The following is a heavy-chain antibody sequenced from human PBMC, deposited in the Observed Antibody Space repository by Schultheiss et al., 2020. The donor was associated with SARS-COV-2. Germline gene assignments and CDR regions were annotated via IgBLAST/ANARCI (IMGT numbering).Heavy chain of an antibody. J-gene: IGHJ6*02. CDR3: ARIRYGMDV. CDR1: GFTFSSYE. V-gene: IGHV3-23*01. CDR2: ISGSGGST. Sequence: GGSLRLSCAASGFTFSSYEMNWVRQAPGKGLEWVSAISGSGGSTYYADSVKGRFTISRDNSKNTLYLQMNSLRAEDTAVYYCARIRYGMDVWGQGTTVTVSS.